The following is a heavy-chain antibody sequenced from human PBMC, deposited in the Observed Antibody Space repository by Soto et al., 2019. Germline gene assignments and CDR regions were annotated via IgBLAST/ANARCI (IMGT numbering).Heavy chain of an antibody. CDR2: ISTDNGNT. V-gene: IGHV1-18*01. D-gene: IGHD3-9*01. J-gene: IGHJ4*02. Sequence: QVQLVQSGAEVKKPGASVKVSCKASGYTFSNFGISWVRQAPGQGLEWLGWISTDNGNTKYAQKFQGRVTMTADTAATTAYMKLRSLRSDDTAVYYCTRDAKYYDILTGYFGNDYWGQGTLVTVSS. CDR1: GYTFSNFG. CDR3: TRDAKYYDILTGYFGNDY.